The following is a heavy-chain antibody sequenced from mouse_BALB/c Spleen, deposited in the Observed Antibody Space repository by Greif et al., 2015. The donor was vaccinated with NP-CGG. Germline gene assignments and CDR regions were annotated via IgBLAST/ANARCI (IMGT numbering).Heavy chain of an antibody. CDR2: IYPGDGDT. V-gene: IGHV1-80*01. D-gene: IGHD2-4*01. CDR3: ARWSDYADY. Sequence: QVHVKQSGAELVRPGSSVKISCKASGYAFSSYWMNWVKQRPGQGLEWIGQIYPGDGDTNYNGKFKGKATLTADKSSSTAYMQLSSLTSEDSAVYFCARWSDYADYWGQGTSVTVSS. CDR1: GYAFSSYW. J-gene: IGHJ4*01.